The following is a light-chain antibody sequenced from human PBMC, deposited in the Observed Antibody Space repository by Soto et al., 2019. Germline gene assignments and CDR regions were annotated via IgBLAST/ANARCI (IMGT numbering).Light chain of an antibody. Sequence: DIQMTQSPSSLSASVGDRVTITCRPSQSIDNFLNWYQQKPGKAPNLLIYAASSLQSGVSSRFSGSGSGTDFTLTISSLLPEDSATYYCQQSYSLPYTFGQGTKVEIK. CDR1: QSIDNF. V-gene: IGKV1-39*01. CDR2: AAS. J-gene: IGKJ2*01. CDR3: QQSYSLPYT.